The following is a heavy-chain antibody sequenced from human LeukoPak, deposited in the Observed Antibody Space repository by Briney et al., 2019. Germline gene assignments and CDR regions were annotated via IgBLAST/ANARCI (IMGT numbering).Heavy chain of an antibody. CDR2: IYTSGST. J-gene: IGHJ5*02. CDR1: GGSISSYY. V-gene: IGHV4-4*07. Sequence: SETLSLTCTVSGGSISSYYWSWIRQPAGKGLEWIGRIYTSGSTNYNPSLKSRVTMSVDTSKNQFSLKLSSVTAADTAVYYCARIRDDSSGYYYTWFDPWGQGTLVTVSS. CDR3: ARIRDDSSGYYYTWFDP. D-gene: IGHD3-22*01.